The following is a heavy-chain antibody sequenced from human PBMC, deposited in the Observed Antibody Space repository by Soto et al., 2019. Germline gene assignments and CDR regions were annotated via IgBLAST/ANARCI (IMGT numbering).Heavy chain of an antibody. J-gene: IGHJ6*02. Sequence: SETLSLTCTVSGGSISRGDYYWSWIRQPPWKGLEWIGYIYHSGSTYYNPSLKSRVTISVDTSKNQFSLKLSSVTAADTAVYYCASGYCSSTSCYTGNYYYYYGMDVWGQGTTVNAP. CDR2: IYHSGST. V-gene: IGHV4-30-4*01. CDR1: GGSISRGDYY. CDR3: ASGYCSSTSCYTGNYYYYYGMDV. D-gene: IGHD2-2*02.